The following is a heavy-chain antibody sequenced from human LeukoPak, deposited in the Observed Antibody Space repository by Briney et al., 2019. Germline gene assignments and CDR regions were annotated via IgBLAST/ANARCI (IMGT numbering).Heavy chain of an antibody. D-gene: IGHD3-22*01. CDR1: GGSISSYY. Sequence: PSETLSLTCTVSGGSISSYYWSWIRQPPGEGLEWIGYIYYSGSTNYNPSLKSRVTISVDTSKNQFSLKLSSVTAADTAVYYCARDKRNYYDSHNYYYYGMDVWGQGTTVTVSS. V-gene: IGHV4-59*01. CDR2: IYYSGST. CDR3: ARDKRNYYDSHNYYYYGMDV. J-gene: IGHJ6*02.